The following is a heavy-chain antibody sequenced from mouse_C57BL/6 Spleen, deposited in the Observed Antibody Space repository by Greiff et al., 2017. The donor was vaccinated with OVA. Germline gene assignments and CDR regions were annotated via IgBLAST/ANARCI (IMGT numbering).Heavy chain of an antibody. Sequence: ESGPGLVKPSQSLSLTCSVTGYSIPSGYYWTWIRQFPGNKLEWMGYISYDGSNNYNPSLKNRISITRDTSTIQFFLKLNSVTTEDTATYYCARDLLTTVVPYWGQGTTLTVSS. V-gene: IGHV3-6*01. CDR3: ARDLLTTVVPY. J-gene: IGHJ2*01. CDR1: GYSIPSGYY. D-gene: IGHD1-1*01. CDR2: ISYDGSN.